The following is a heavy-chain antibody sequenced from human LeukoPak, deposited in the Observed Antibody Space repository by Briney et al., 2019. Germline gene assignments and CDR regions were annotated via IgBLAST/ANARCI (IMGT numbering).Heavy chain of an antibody. Sequence: ASVKVSCKASEYTFTSYDINWVRQATGQGLEWMGWMNPNSGNTGYAQNFQGRVTMTRNTSISTDYMELSSLRSEDTAVYYCATLRYCEWLQGSYYFDYWGQGTLVTGSS. CDR1: EYTFTSYD. CDR3: ATLRYCEWLQGSYYFDY. V-gene: IGHV1-8*01. D-gene: IGHD3-9*01. J-gene: IGHJ4*02. CDR2: MNPNSGNT.